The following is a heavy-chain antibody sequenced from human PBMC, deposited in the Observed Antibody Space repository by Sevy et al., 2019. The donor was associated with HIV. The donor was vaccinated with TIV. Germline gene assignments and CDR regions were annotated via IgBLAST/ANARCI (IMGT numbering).Heavy chain of an antibody. J-gene: IGHJ6*02. CDR1: GFTFRTYT. CDR3: ARDLVIPATTDYFYYGMDV. CDR2: ISSSSPYI. D-gene: IGHD2-15*01. Sequence: GGSLRLSCAASGFTFRTYTMNWVRQAPGKGLEWVSSISSSSPYIYYADSVKGRFTISRDNPKNSLYLQMSSLRAEDTAVYYCARDLVIPATTDYFYYGMDVWGQGTTVTVSS. V-gene: IGHV3-21*04.